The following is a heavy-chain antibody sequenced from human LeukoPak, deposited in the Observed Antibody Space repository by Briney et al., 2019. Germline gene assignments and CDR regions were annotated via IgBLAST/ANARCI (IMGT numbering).Heavy chain of an antibody. Sequence: PSETLSLTCTVSGGSISSGSYYWDWIRQAPGKGLEWIGNIYHSGITYYNPSLKTRVTMSLDTSKNHLSLKLNSLTPSDTAVYYCSRHHSALNWFDPWGEGTLVSVSS. CDR1: GGSISSGSYY. J-gene: IGHJ5*02. V-gene: IGHV4-39*01. CDR2: IYHSGIT. D-gene: IGHD2-15*01. CDR3: SRHHSALNWFDP.